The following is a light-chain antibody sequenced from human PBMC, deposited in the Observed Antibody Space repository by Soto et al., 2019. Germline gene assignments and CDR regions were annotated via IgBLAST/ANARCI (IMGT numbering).Light chain of an antibody. J-gene: IGKJ3*01. CDR2: DAS. V-gene: IGKV3-11*01. CDR1: QSVSSY. Sequence: EIVLTQSPSTLSLSPGDRATLSCRASQSVSSYLAWYQQRPGQAPRLLIYDASNRATGIPARFSGSGSGTDFTLTISSLVPENFAVNYCQQCINWTMFTFGPGTKVEIK. CDR3: QQCINWTMFT.